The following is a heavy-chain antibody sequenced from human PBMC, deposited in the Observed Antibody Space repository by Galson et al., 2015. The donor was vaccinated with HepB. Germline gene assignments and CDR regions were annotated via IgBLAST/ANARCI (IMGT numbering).Heavy chain of an antibody. D-gene: IGHD6-13*01. CDR2: MNPNSGNT. J-gene: IGHJ6*03. V-gene: IGHV1-8*01. CDR1: GYTFTSYD. Sequence: SVKVSCKASGYTFTSYDINWVRQATGQGLEWMGWMNPNSGNTGYAQKFQGRVTMTRNTSISTAYMELSSLRSEDTAVYYCAREYSSSWPLYYYYYYYMDVWGKGTTVTVSS. CDR3: AREYSSSWPLYYYYYYYMDV.